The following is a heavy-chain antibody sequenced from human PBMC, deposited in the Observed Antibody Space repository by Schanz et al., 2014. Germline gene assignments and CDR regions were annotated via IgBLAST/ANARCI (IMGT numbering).Heavy chain of an antibody. J-gene: IGHJ4*02. D-gene: IGHD3-3*01. CDR1: EYSFTSYS. CDR3: ARSAGRDFWSGYYTRFDY. Sequence: QVHLVQSGAEVKRPGASVKVSCKASEYSFTSYSMHWVRQAPGQRLEWMGWINTGSGDTKYSQNFQGRVTITRDTSASTAYMELSSLRSDDTAVYYGARSAGRDFWSGYYTRFDYWGQGTLVTVSS. V-gene: IGHV1-3*04. CDR2: INTGSGDT.